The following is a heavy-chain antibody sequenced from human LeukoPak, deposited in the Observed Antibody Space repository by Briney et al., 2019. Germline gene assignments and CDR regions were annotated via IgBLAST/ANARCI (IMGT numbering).Heavy chain of an antibody. Sequence: GGSLRLSCAASGFTFSSYWMSWVRQAPGKGLEWVANIKQDGSEKYYVDSVKGRFTISRDNAKNSLYLQMNSLRAEDTAVYYCARDPVFYDFWSGYSYYFDYWGQGTLVTVSS. D-gene: IGHD3-3*01. V-gene: IGHV3-7*01. J-gene: IGHJ4*02. CDR1: GFTFSSYW. CDR3: ARDPVFYDFWSGYSYYFDY. CDR2: IKQDGSEK.